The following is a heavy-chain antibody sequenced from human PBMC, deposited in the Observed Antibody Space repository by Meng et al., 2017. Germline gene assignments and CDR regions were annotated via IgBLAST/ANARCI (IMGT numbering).Heavy chain of an antibody. D-gene: IGHD1-26*01. CDR1: GDSVSSNSAA. V-gene: IGHV6-1*01. CDR3: ARGSYSFDS. J-gene: IGHJ4*02. Sequence: QIHRQQVWPGRVKPSQTLSLICAISGDSVSSNSAAWNWIRQSPSRGLEWLGRAYYRSKWYHDYAESVKSRISIDPDTSKNQFSLQLRSVTPEDSAVYYCARGSYSFDSWGQRTLVTVSS. CDR2: AYYRSKWYH.